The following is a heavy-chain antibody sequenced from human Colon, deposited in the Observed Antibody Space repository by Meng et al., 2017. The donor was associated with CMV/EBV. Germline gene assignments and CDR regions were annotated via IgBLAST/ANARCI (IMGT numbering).Heavy chain of an antibody. CDR1: GFIFSDHY. CDR3: GRDSMKGGGFDC. Sequence: GGSLRLSCAVSGFIFSDHYMDWFRQAPGKGLEWVGRIKNKANSYITEYAAYVRGSITISRDDKKNYLYLEVNSLNTEDPDVYYSGRDSMKGGGFDCWGQGVLVTVSS. J-gene: IGHJ4*02. CDR2: IKNKANSYIT. D-gene: IGHD3-10*01. V-gene: IGHV3-72*01.